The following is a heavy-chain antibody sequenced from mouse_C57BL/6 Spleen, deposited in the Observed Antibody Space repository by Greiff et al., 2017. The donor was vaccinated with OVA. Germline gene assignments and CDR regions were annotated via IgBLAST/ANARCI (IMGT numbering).Heavy chain of an antibody. CDR3: ARWYGYDRGGYAMDY. CDR1: GFTFSDYY. J-gene: IGHJ4*01. D-gene: IGHD2-2*01. V-gene: IGHV5-16*01. Sequence: EVKVVESEGGLVQPGSSMKLSCTASGFTFSDYYMAWVRQVPEKGLEWVANINYDGSSTYYLDSLKSRFIISRDNAKNILYLQMSSLKSEDTATYYGARWYGYDRGGYAMDYWGQGTSVTVSS. CDR2: INYDGSST.